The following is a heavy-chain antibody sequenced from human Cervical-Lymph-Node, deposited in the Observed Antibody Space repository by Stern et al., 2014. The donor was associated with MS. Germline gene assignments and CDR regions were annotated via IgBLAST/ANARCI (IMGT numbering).Heavy chain of an antibody. V-gene: IGHV1-58*02. CDR1: GFTFLSSA. J-gene: IGHJ6*02. CDR2: IVGDIADT. CDR3: AAEGEYIRSGIYHYTGMDV. D-gene: IGHD3-10*01. Sequence: QLVQSGPEVKRPWTSVRVSCKASGFTFLSSAMQWVRQARGQRLEWIGFIVGDIADTRYAQKFHDRVTISRDMSTSTVNMELSSLRSEDTAVYYCAAEGEYIRSGIYHYTGMDVWGQGTTVTVSS.